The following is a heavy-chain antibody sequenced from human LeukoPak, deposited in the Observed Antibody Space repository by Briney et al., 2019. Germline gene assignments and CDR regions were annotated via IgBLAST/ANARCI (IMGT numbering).Heavy chain of an antibody. D-gene: IGHD6-19*01. V-gene: IGHV4-59*01. CDR2: IHYSGRP. Sequence: KPSETLSLTCTVSGGSISSYYWSWIRQPPGKGLEWIGYIHYSGRPSYNPSLKSRVSTSVDTSKSQFSLKLSSVTAADTAVYYCARTGYSSGWYEGAWGQGTLVTVSS. J-gene: IGHJ4*02. CDR1: GGSISSYY. CDR3: ARTGYSSGWYEGA.